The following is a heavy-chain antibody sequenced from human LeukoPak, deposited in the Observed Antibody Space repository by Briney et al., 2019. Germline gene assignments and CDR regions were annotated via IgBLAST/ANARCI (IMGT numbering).Heavy chain of an antibody. CDR1: GLTFSSYW. V-gene: IGHV3-7*01. Sequence: GGSLRLSCAASGLTFSSYWMSWVRQAPGKGLEWVANIKQDGSEKYYADSVKGRFTISRDNSKNTLYLQMNSLRAEDTAVYYCAKDPYSGGGPNYFDYWGQGTLVTVSS. D-gene: IGHD6-19*01. CDR2: IKQDGSEK. CDR3: AKDPYSGGGPNYFDY. J-gene: IGHJ4*02.